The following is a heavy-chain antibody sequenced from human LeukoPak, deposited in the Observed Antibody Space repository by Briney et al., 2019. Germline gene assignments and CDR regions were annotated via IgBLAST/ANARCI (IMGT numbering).Heavy chain of an antibody. J-gene: IGHJ5*02. Sequence: PSETLSLTCTVSGGSISSISYYWSWIRQPPGKGLEWIGEINHSGSTNYNPSLKSRVTISVDTSKNQFSLKLSSVTAADTAVYYCARRDGFDDWFDPWGQGTLVTVSS. CDR2: INHSGST. D-gene: IGHD3-10*01. CDR3: ARRDGFDDWFDP. V-gene: IGHV4-39*07. CDR1: GGSISSISYY.